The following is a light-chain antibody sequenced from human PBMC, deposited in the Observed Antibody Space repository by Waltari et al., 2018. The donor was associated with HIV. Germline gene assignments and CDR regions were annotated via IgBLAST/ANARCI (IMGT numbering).Light chain of an antibody. J-gene: IGLJ3*02. CDR2: SNN. V-gene: IGLV1-44*01. CDR1: SSTIGSNT. Sequence: QSVLTQPPSASGTPGQRVTIPCSGSSSTIGSNTVNWYQQLPGTAPKILIYSNNQRPSGVPDRFSGSKSGTSASLAISGLQSEDEADYYCAAWDDSLNGHWVFGGGTKLTVL. CDR3: AAWDDSLNGHWV.